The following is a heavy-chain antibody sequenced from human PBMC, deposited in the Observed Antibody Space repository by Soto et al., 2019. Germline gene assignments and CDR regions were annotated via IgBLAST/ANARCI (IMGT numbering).Heavy chain of an antibody. CDR3: ARDSGPSVDACDI. J-gene: IGHJ3*02. CDR1: GFTFSSSS. Sequence: EVQLVESGGGLVKPGGSLRLSCAASGFTFSSSSMNWVRQAPGKGLEWVSSISSSSSYIYYADSVKGRFTISRDNAKNSLYLQMNSLRAEDTAVYYCARDSGPSVDACDIWGQGTMVTVSS. V-gene: IGHV3-21*01. CDR2: ISSSSSYI.